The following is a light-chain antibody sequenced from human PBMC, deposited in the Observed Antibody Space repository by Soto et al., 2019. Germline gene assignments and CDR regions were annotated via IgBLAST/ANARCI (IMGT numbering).Light chain of an antibody. CDR2: GAS. J-gene: IGKJ1*01. V-gene: IGKV3-20*01. CDR1: QSVSST. Sequence: VMAQFPGTVSASAVAWATLSCSASQSVSSTLAWYQQKPGQAPRLLIYGASSRATGIPHRFSGSGSGTDFTLTISSLEPEDFAVYYCQQYGSSPARTFGQGNKVDI. CDR3: QQYGSSPART.